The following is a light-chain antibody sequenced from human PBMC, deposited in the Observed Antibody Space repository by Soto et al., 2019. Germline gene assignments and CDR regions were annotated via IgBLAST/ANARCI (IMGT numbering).Light chain of an antibody. Sequence: EIVLTQSPGTLSLSPGERATLSCRASQSVSSSYLAWYQQKPGQAPRLLIYGASSRATVIPDSFSGSGSGTDFLITISRLEPEDFAVYYCQHYGSSPWTGGQGTKVEIK. CDR3: QHYGSSPWT. CDR1: QSVSSSY. J-gene: IGKJ1*01. V-gene: IGKV3-20*01. CDR2: GAS.